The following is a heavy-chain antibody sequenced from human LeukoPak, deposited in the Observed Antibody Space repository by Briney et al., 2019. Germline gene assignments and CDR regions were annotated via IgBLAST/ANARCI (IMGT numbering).Heavy chain of an antibody. CDR1: GFTFSTYA. CDR2: IYNGGST. Sequence: GGSLRLSCAASGFTFSTYAMSWVRQAPGKGLEWVSVIYNGGSTHYADSVKGRFTFSRDNSKNTLYLQMNSLRAEDTAVYYCARVIVTGYYDAFDIWGQGTMVTVSS. CDR3: ARVIVTGYYDAFDI. J-gene: IGHJ3*02. D-gene: IGHD3-9*01. V-gene: IGHV3-53*01.